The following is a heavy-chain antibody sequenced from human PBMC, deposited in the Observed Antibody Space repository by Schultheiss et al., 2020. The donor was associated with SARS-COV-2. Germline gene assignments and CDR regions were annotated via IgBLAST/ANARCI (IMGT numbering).Heavy chain of an antibody. CDR2: IYHSGST. J-gene: IGHJ5*02. CDR3: ARDVKQWLGSHNWFDP. D-gene: IGHD6-19*01. V-gene: IGHV4-30-2*05. Sequence: TLSLTCAVSGGSISSGGYSWSWIRQPPGKGLEWIGYIYHSGSTYYNPSLKSRVTISVDTSKNQFSLKLSSVTAADTAVYYCARDVKQWLGSHNWFDPWGQGTRVTVSS. CDR1: GGSISSGGYS.